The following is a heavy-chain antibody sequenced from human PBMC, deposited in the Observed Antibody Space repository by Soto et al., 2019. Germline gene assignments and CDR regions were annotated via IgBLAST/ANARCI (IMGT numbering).Heavy chain of an antibody. J-gene: IGHJ6*03. D-gene: IGHD2-15*01. CDR2: IYYSGST. V-gene: IGHV4-39*01. CDR3: ARHRRIRGYYYYMDV. Sequence: SETLSLTCTVSGGSISSSSYYWGWIRQPPGKGLEWIGSIYYSGSTYYNPSLKSRVTISVDTSKNQFSLKLSFVTAADTAVYYCARHRRIRGYYYYMDVWGKGTTVTVSS. CDR1: GGSISSSSYY.